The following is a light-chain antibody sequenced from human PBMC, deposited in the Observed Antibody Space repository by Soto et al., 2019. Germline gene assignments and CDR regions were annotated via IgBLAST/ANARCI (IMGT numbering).Light chain of an antibody. Sequence: EIMMTRSPATLSVSPGERATLSCRASQSVSSNLAWYQQKPGQAPRLLIYGASTRATGIPARFSGSGSGTEFTLTISSLQPDDFATYYCQQYHRSPITFGQGRRLEI. CDR1: QSVSSN. V-gene: IGKV3-15*01. CDR2: GAS. J-gene: IGKJ5*01. CDR3: QQYHRSPIT.